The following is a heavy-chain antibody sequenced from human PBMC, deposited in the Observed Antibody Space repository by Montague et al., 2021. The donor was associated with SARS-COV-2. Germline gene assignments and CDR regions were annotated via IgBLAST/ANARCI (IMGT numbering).Heavy chain of an antibody. CDR2: LYSYGSV. CDR3: ARQITMVREPFDA. D-gene: IGHD3-10*01. CDR1: GDSVSRSY. Sequence: SETLSLTCTVAGDSVSRSYWNWIRQSPGKGLEWIGHLYSYGSVNYNPSLKSRLSISFDTSKNQLSLTLTSVTAADTATYYCARQITMVREPFDAWGQGTLVPVSS. J-gene: IGHJ4*01. V-gene: IGHV4-59*08.